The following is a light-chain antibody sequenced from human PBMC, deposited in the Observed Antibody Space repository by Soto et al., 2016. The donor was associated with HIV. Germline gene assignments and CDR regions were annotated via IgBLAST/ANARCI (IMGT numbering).Light chain of an antibody. CDR1: KLGDKY. V-gene: IGLV3-1*01. CDR2: QDS. CDR3: QAWDTNTYVI. J-gene: IGLJ2*01. Sequence: SYELTQPPSLSVSSGQTATIACSADKLGDKYVCWYQQKPGQSPVLVIHQDSERPSGIPERFSGSNSGNTATLTISGTQAMDEGDYYCQAWDTNTYVIFGGGTKLTVL.